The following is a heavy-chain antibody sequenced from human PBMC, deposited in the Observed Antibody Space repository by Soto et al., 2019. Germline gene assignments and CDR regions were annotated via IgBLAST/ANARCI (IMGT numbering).Heavy chain of an antibody. J-gene: IGHJ4*02. CDR2: ISVTPGIT. CDR3: SKWSGYGDL. CDR1: GFTFRSFA. D-gene: IGHD5-12*01. V-gene: IGHV3-23*01. Sequence: GGSLRLSCVASGFTFRSFAMSWVRQAPGKGLEWVSGISVTPGITFYADSVKGRFTISRDSSNNAVYLQMNSLRAEDTAMYFCSKWSGYGDLWGQGTLVTVSS.